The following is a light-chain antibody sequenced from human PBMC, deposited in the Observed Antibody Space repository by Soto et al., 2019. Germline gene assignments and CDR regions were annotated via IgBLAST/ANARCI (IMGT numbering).Light chain of an antibody. Sequence: EIVLTQSPATLSLSQGEKATLSCRASETVRTSSLAWYQQKPGQAPRLLIFGASVRATDIPDRFSGSGSGTDFTLTITRLAPEVFAVYHCQQYASSPWTFGQGTKLEIK. CDR1: ETVRTSS. CDR2: GAS. J-gene: IGKJ1*01. CDR3: QQYASSPWT. V-gene: IGKV3-20*01.